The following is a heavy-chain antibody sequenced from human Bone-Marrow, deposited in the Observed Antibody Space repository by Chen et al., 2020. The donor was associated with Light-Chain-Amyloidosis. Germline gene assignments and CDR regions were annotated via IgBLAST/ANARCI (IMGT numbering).Heavy chain of an antibody. CDR3: ARRRDSYNFDY. CDR2: IYPDDSDA. V-gene: IGHV5-51*01. D-gene: IGHD1-26*01. Sequence: LKISCXXXGYTFPNYWIGWVRQMPGKGLEWMGVIYPDDSDARYSPSFEGQVTISADKSITTAXXXXXXXXASDTAMYYCARRRDSYNFDYWGQGTLVTVSS. J-gene: IGHJ4*02. CDR1: GYTFPNYW.